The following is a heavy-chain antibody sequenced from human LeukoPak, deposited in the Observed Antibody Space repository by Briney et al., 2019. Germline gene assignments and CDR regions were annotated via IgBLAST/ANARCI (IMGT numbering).Heavy chain of an antibody. CDR1: GFTFSRHN. V-gene: IGHV3-21*04. J-gene: IGHJ6*03. CDR3: ARVKYYYYYMDV. CDR2: ISTSSSFI. Sequence: GGSLRLSCAASGFTFSRHNMKWVRQTPGKGLEWVSSISTSSSFIYYADSVKGRFTISRDNARNSLYLEMNSLRVEDTAVYYCARVKYYYYYMDVWGKGTTVTVS.